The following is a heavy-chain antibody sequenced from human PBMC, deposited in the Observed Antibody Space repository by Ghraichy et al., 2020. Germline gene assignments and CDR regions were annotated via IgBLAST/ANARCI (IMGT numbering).Heavy chain of an antibody. CDR2: INPSSGDT. V-gene: IGHV1-8*01. J-gene: IGHJ4*02. CDR3: ARRTPSDYGSGSYPYFDS. D-gene: IGHD3-10*01. CDR1: GYPFSSYD. Sequence: ASVKASCKASGYPFSSYDINWVRQAAGQGPEWMGWINPSSGDTGCAQKFQGRITLTRNPSISTAYMELSSLRFEDTAVYYCARRTPSDYGSGSYPYFDSWGQGTLVTVSS.